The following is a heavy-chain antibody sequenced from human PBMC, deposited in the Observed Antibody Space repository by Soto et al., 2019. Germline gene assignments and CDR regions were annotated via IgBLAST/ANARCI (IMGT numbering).Heavy chain of an antibody. CDR1: GYTFTSYY. D-gene: IGHD6-13*01. J-gene: IGHJ2*01. V-gene: IGHV1-46*01. CDR2: INPSGGST. CDR3: ARAAADYWYFDL. Sequence: ASVKVSCKASGYTFTSYYMHWVRQAPGQGLEWMGIINPSGGSTSYAQKFQGRVTMTRDTSISTAYMELSRLRSDDTAVHYCARAAADYWYFDLWGRGTLVTVSS.